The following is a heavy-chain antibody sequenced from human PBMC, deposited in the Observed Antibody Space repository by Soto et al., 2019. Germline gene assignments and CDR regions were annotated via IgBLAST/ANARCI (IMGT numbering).Heavy chain of an antibody. CDR3: ARDISQSHSTPKHWFDP. Sequence: SVKVSCKASGGTFSSYAISWVRQAPGQGLEWMGGIIPIFGTANYAQKFQGRVTITADESTSTAYMELSSLRSEDTAVYYCARDISQSHSTPKHWFDPWGQGTLVTVS. CDR1: GGTFSSYA. CDR2: IIPIFGTA. D-gene: IGHD2-15*01. J-gene: IGHJ5*02. V-gene: IGHV1-69*13.